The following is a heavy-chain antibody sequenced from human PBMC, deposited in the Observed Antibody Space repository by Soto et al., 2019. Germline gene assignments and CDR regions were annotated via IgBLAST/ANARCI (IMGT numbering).Heavy chain of an antibody. D-gene: IGHD3-3*02. J-gene: IGHJ6*03. CDR1: GFPLSDSA. V-gene: IGHV3-73*01. CDR3: TRHAGGQVEHFFYYYFMDV. Sequence: EVQLVESGGGLVQPGGSLKLACLASGFPLSDSAIHWVRKASGKGLEWVGRIRSKTNNYATTYGAPVRGRFTLSRDGSKNTAYKQMNTLESEDATVYYWTRHAGGQVEHFFYYYFMDVWGKG. CDR2: IRSKTNNYAT.